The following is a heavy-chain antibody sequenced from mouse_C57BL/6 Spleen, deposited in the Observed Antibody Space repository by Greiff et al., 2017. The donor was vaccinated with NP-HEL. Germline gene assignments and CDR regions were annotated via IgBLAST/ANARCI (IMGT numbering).Heavy chain of an antibody. CDR2: IDPENGDT. CDR1: GFNIKDDY. J-gene: IGHJ3*01. Sequence: EVQLQQSGAELVRPGASVKLSCTASGFNIKDDYMHWVKQRPEQGLEWIGWIDPENGDTEYASKFQGKATITADTSSNTAYLQLSSLTSEDTAVYYCTDYYGSSYGAYWGQRTLVTVSA. CDR3: TDYYGSSYGAY. V-gene: IGHV14-4*01. D-gene: IGHD1-1*01.